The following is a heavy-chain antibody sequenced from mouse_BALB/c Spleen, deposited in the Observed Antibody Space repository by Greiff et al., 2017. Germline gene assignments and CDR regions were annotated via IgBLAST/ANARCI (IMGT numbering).Heavy chain of an antibody. CDR3: ARGYYGSSYGLAY. CDR1: GFTFSDYG. D-gene: IGHD1-1*01. J-gene: IGHJ3*01. V-gene: IGHV5-15*02. Sequence: EVQGVESGGGLVQPGGSRKLSCAASGFTFSDYGMAWVRQAPGKGPEWVAFISNLAYSIYYADTVTGRFTISRENAKNTLYLEMSSLRSEDTAMYYCARGYYGSSYGLAYWGQGTLVTVSA. CDR2: ISNLAYSI.